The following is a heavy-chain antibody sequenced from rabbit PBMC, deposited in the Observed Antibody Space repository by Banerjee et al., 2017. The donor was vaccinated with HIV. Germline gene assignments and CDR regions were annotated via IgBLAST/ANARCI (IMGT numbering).Heavy chain of an antibody. D-gene: IGHD6-1*01. CDR3: ARFPGYAGYGYAVGGYGMDL. CDR2: IYAGSSGST. V-gene: IGHV1S45*01. Sequence: QEQLEESGGDLVKPEGSLTLTCTASGFSFSSNYYMCWVRQAPGKGLEWIACIYAGSSGSTYYASWAKGRFTISKTSSTTVTLQMTSLTAADTATYFCARFPGYAGYGYAVGGYGMDLWGQGTLVTVS. CDR1: GFSFSSNYY. J-gene: IGHJ6*01.